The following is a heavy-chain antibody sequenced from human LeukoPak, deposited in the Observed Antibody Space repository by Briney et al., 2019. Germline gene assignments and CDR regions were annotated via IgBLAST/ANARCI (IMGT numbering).Heavy chain of an antibody. CDR2: IYPGGSDT. J-gene: IGHJ6*03. CDR1: GYSFTSYW. D-gene: IGHD3-22*01. CDR3: ARQQLTYYYDSSGLGPYYYYYYYMDV. Sequence: GESLKISCKGSGYSFTSYWIGWVRQMPGKGLEWMGIIYPGGSDTRYSPSFQGQVTISADKSISTAYLQWSSLKASDTAMYYCARQQLTYYYDSSGLGPYYYYYYYMDVWGKGTTVTVSS. V-gene: IGHV5-51*01.